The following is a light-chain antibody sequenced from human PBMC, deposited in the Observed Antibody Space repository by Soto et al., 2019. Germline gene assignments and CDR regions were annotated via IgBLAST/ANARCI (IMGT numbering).Light chain of an antibody. J-gene: IGLJ2*01. CDR2: RNN. CDR1: SSNIGSAY. V-gene: IGLV1-47*01. CDR3: AAWDDNLVV. Sequence: QSVLTQPPSASGTPGQTVTISCSGSSSNIGSAYFYWYQHLPGTAPKLLIYRNNQRPSGVPDRFFASKSGTSGSLAISGLRSEDEADYYCAAWDDNLVVFGGGTKVTVL.